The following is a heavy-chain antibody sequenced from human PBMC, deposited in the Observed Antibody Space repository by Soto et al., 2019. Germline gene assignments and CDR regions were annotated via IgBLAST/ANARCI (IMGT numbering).Heavy chain of an antibody. CDR3: SRSLFGGYGLDV. J-gene: IGHJ6*02. CDR2: IRSKSNGGTA. CDR1: GLIFGDYA. Sequence: EVQLVESGGGLVEPGRSLRLSCIGSGLIFGDYAMSWFRQSPGKGLEWVGLIRSKSNGGTAEYAASVKGRFTISRDDSKSIAYLQMNSLKTADTALYDCSRSLFGGYGLDVWGQGTTVTVSS. D-gene: IGHD3-10*01. V-gene: IGHV3-49*03.